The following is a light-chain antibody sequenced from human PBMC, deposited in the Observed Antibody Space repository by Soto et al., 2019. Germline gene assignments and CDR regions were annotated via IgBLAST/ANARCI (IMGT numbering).Light chain of an antibody. CDR1: QSVSSNF. V-gene: IGKV3-20*01. CDR3: QQYISLPHT. J-gene: IGKJ2*01. CDR2: GAS. Sequence: EIVLTQSPGTLSLSPGERATLSCRASQSVSSNFLAWYQQKPGQAPSLLIYGASTRATGFPDRFSGSGSGTDFTLTISRLEPEDFVVYYCQQYISLPHTFGQGTKLEVK.